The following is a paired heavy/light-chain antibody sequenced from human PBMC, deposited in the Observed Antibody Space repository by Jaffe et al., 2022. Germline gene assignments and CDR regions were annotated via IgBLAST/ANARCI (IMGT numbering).Light chain of an antibody. CDR2: WAS. V-gene: IGKV4-1*01. CDR1: QTVLYTSNSKNY. J-gene: IGKJ2*01. Sequence: DIVMTQSPDSLAVSLGERATINCKSSQTVLYTSNSKNYLAWYQQKPGQPPKLLIYWASTRESGVPDRFSGSGSGTDFTLTISSLQAEDVAVYYCQQYYSTPYTFGQGTKLEIK. CDR3: QQYYSTPYT.
Heavy chain of an antibody. Sequence: EVQLVESGGGLVKPGGSLRLSCAASGFTFTNAWMTWVRQAPGKGLEWVGRIQSKTDGGTTDYTAPVKGRFTISRDDSKNTVYLQMNSLKTGDTAVYYCTTDALWLAGDAFDIWGQGTMVTVSS. CDR3: TTDALWLAGDAFDI. D-gene: IGHD5-18*01. J-gene: IGHJ3*02. CDR1: GFTFTNAW. CDR2: IQSKTDGGTT. V-gene: IGHV3-15*01.